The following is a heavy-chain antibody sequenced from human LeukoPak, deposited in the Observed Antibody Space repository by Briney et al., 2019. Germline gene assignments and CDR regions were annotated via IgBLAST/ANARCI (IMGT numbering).Heavy chain of an antibody. Sequence: ALVKVSCKASGYTFTGYYMHWVRQAPGQGLEWMGWINPNSGGANYAQKFQGRVTMTRDTSISTAYMELSRLRSDDTAVYYCARDKGYCSGGSCYSVRAYWGQGTLVTVSS. D-gene: IGHD2-15*01. V-gene: IGHV1-2*02. CDR1: GYTFTGYY. CDR2: INPNSGGA. CDR3: ARDKGYCSGGSCYSVRAY. J-gene: IGHJ4*02.